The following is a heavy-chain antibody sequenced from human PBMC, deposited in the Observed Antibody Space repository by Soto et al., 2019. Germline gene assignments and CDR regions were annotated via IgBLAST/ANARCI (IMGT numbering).Heavy chain of an antibody. CDR1: GGTFSSYA. CDR2: IIPIFGTA. Sequence: SVTVSCTASGGTFSSYAISWVRQAPGQGLEWMGGIIPIFGTANYAQKFQGRVTITADESTSTAYMELSSLRSEDTAVYYCAREGEAEDFDYWGQGTLVTVSS. J-gene: IGHJ4*02. V-gene: IGHV1-69*13. CDR3: AREGEAEDFDY.